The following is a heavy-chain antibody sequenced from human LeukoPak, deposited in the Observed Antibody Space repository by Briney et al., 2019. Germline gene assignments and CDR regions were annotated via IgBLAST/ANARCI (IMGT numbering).Heavy chain of an antibody. CDR2: ISSSSSYI. CDR3: AGLIRPGHTPAVAGTWDSS. CDR1: GFTFSSYS. D-gene: IGHD6-19*01. J-gene: IGHJ5*02. Sequence: GGSLRLSCAASGFTFSSYSMNWVRQATGKGLEWVSSISSSSSYIYYADSVKGRFTISRDNAKNSLYLQMNSLRAEDTAVYYCAGLIRPGHTPAVAGTWDSSWGQGSLVTVSS. V-gene: IGHV3-21*01.